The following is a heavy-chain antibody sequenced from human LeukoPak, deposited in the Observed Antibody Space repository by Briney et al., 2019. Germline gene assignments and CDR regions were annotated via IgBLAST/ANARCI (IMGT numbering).Heavy chain of an antibody. CDR2: ISYSSTFL. J-gene: IGHJ4*02. V-gene: IGHV3-21*06. CDR3: ARGGDGHNSYLDF. D-gene: IGHD1-1*01. CDR1: GLTFSTFS. Sequence: GGSLRLSCEGSGLTFSTFSLNWVRQAPGKGLEWVASISYSSTFLDYADSVKGRFTISRDNTQNSVYLEMNSLREDDTAAYFCARGGDGHNSYLDFWGQGTLVTVSS.